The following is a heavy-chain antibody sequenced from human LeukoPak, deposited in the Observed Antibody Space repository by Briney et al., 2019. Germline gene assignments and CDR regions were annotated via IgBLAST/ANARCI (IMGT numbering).Heavy chain of an antibody. J-gene: IGHJ4*02. V-gene: IGHV3-20*04. CDR2: INWSGGST. Sequence: GGSLRLSCTASGFAFDEHGMSWVRQVPGKGLEWVSGINWSGGSTGYADPLRGRFTISRDNAKNSMYLQMDSLRAEDTALYYCARAPITSPFYFDYWGQGTLVTVSS. CDR3: ARAPITSPFYFDY. CDR1: GFAFDEHG. D-gene: IGHD2-2*01.